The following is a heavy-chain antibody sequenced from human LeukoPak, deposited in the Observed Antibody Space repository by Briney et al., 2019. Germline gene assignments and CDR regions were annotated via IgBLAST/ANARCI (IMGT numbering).Heavy chain of an antibody. V-gene: IGHV4-59*01. D-gene: IGHD5-24*01. Sequence: SSETLSLTCTVSGDSISSYYWSWIRQPPGKGLEWIGYIYYSGSTEYNPSVKSRVTISVDMSKNQFSLKLNSMTAADTAVYYCARVVPDGYSDYWGQGTLVTVSS. J-gene: IGHJ4*02. CDR2: IYYSGST. CDR3: ARVVPDGYSDY. CDR1: GDSISSYY.